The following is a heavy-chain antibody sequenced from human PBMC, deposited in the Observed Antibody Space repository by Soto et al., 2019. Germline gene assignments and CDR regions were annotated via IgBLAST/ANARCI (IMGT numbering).Heavy chain of an antibody. D-gene: IGHD6-19*01. CDR3: ARGGWYAFDF. V-gene: IGHV3-7*01. CDR1: GFTFSNYW. Sequence: PGGSLRLSCAASGFTFSNYWMRWVRQAPGKGLEWVADIKSDGSAKNYVDSLKGRFTISRDNAKNSVYLQMNGLRAEDTAVYYCARGGWYAFDFWGQGTLVTVSS. J-gene: IGHJ4*02. CDR2: IKSDGSAK.